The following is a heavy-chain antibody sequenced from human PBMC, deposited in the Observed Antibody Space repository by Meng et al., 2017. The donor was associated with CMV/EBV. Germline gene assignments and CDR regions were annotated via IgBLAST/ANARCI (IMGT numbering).Heavy chain of an antibody. CDR2: ISGSAGSS. J-gene: IGHJ5*02. CDR3: AKLSSSSLNP. CDR1: GYTVSSYA. Sequence: LSCAVSGYTVSSYAMSWVRQAPGKGLEWVSAISGSAGSSYYADSVKGPFTISRDNSKNTLYLQMNSLRAEDTAVYYCAKLSSSSLNPWGQGTLVTVPS. D-gene: IGHD6-6*01. V-gene: IGHV3-23*01.